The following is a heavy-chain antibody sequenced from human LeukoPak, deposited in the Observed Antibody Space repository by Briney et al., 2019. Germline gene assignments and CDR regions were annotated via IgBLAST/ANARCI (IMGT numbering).Heavy chain of an antibody. D-gene: IGHD3-10*01. CDR2: IWYDGSNK. Sequence: HPGRSLRLSCAASGFTFSDYYMSWIRQAPGKGLEWVAVIWYDGSNKYYADSVKGRFTISRDNSKNTLYLQMNSLRAEDTAVYYCARDVITSYYYGMDVWGQGTTVTVSS. CDR3: ARDVITSYYYGMDV. J-gene: IGHJ6*02. CDR1: GFTFSDYY. V-gene: IGHV3-33*08.